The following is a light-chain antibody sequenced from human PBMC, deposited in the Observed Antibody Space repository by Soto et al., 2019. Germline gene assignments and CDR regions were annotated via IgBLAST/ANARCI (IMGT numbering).Light chain of an antibody. CDR1: SSDVGGYNF. Sequence: QSALTQPASVSGSPGQSITVSCTGTSSDVGGYNFVSWYQQHPGKAPKLMIFEVSNRPSGVSIRFSGSKSGNTASLTISGLQAEDEADYYCSSYTGSTTLVVFGGGTQLTVL. CDR3: SSYTGSTTLVV. CDR2: EVS. V-gene: IGLV2-14*01. J-gene: IGLJ2*01.